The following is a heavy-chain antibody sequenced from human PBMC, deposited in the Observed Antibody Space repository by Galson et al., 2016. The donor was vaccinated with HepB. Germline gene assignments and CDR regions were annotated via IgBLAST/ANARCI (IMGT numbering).Heavy chain of an antibody. Sequence: SLRLSCAASGFTVSTNYMSWVRQAPGRGLEWVSIIFAGGETYYAGSVRGRFTISRDNFKNMVYLQMNGLTAEDTAVYYCARTAHYAFDLWGQGTVVTVSS. CDR2: IFAGGET. V-gene: IGHV3-53*01. CDR3: ARTAHYAFDL. CDR1: GFTVSTNY. D-gene: IGHD2-21*02. J-gene: IGHJ3*01.